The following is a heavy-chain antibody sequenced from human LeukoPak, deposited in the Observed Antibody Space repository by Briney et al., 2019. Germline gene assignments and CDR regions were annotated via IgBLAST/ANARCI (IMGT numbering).Heavy chain of an antibody. CDR2: IHWNDDK. CDR1: GGSVSSGSYY. CDR3: AHTLDFWSGYSHRGYNWFDP. D-gene: IGHD3-3*01. Sequence: TLSLTCTVSGGSVSSGSYYWSWIRQPPGKGLEWLALIHWNDDKRYSPSLKSRLTITKDTSKNQVVLTMTNMDPVDTATYYCAHTLDFWSGYSHRGYNWFDPWGQGTLVTVSS. V-gene: IGHV2-5*01. J-gene: IGHJ5*02.